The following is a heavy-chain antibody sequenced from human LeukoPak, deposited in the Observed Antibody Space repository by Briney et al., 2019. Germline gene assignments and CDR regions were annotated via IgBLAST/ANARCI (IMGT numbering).Heavy chain of an antibody. CDR2: TYYRSKWYN. D-gene: IGHD5-24*01. CDR3: ARDRKKATNPNCYFDL. CDR1: GDSVSSNSAA. V-gene: IGHV6-1*01. Sequence: SQTLSLTCAISGDSVSSNSAAWNWIRQSPSRGLEWLGRTYYRSKWYNDYAVSVKSRITINPDTSKNQFSLQLNSVTPEDTAVYYCARDRKKATNPNCYFDLWGRGTLVTVSS. J-gene: IGHJ2*01.